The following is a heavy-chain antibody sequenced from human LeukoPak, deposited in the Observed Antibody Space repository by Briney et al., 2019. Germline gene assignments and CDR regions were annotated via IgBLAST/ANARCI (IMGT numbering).Heavy chain of an antibody. D-gene: IGHD6-19*01. V-gene: IGHV1-46*02. CDR1: GYTFNNHY. J-gene: IGHJ4*02. Sequence: GAPVKVSCKASGYTFNNHYMYWVRQAPGQGLEWMGVINPSGGSTSYAQKFQGRVTMTRDTSTRTVYMEVNSLRSEDTAVYYCARQGTYSSAIGMGYWGQGTLVTVSS. CDR3: ARQGTYSSAIGMGY. CDR2: INPSGGST.